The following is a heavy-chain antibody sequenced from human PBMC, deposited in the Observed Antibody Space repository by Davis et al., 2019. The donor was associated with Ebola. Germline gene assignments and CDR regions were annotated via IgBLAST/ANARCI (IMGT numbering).Heavy chain of an antibody. D-gene: IGHD3-22*01. CDR3: ARQTSSGYYGGRIDY. V-gene: IGHV4-59*01. CDR1: GFTFSDYY. J-gene: IGHJ4*02. CDR2: MSDTGRT. Sequence: GSLRLSCAASGFTFSDYYMSWIRQAPGKGLEWVGHMSDTGRTNYNPSLNSRVTILVDMSKKEISLKLSPVTAADTAVYYCARQTSSGYYGGRIDYWGQGTLVTVSS.